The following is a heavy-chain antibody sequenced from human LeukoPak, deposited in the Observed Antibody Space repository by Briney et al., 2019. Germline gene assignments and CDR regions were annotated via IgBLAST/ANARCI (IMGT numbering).Heavy chain of an antibody. CDR3: ARDIAAAGNFDY. CDR1: GGSISSGGYY. Sequence: SETLSLTCTVSGGSISSGGYYWTWIRQHPGKGLEWIGYIYYSGSTYYNPSLKSRVTISVDTSKNQFSLKLSSVTAADTAVYYCARDIAAAGNFDYWGQGTLVTVSS. CDR2: IYYSGST. J-gene: IGHJ4*02. V-gene: IGHV4-31*03. D-gene: IGHD6-13*01.